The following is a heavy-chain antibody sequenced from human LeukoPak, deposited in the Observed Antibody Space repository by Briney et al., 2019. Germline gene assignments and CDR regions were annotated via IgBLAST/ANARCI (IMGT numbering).Heavy chain of an antibody. CDR3: ARETRYCSGGSCLRPFDY. D-gene: IGHD2-15*01. CDR2: ISAYNGNT. V-gene: IGHV1-18*01. Sequence: ASVKVSCKASGYTFTSYGISWVRQAPGQGLEWMGWISAYNGNTNYAQKLQGRVTMTTDTSTSTAYMELRSLRSEDTAVYYCARETRYCSGGSCLRPFDYWGQGTLVTVSS. J-gene: IGHJ4*02. CDR1: GYTFTSYG.